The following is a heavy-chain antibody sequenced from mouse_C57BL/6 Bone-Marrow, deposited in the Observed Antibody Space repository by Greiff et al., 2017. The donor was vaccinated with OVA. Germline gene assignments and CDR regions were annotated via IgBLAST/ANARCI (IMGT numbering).Heavy chain of an antibody. CDR3: ARDGIYGNYWFAY. CDR1: GYSITSGYY. D-gene: IGHD2-1*01. Sequence: EVKLEESGPGLVKPSQSLSLTCSVTGYSITSGYYWNWIRQFPGNKLEWMGYISYDGSNNYNPSLKNRISITRDTSKNQFFLKLNSVTTEDTATYYCARDGIYGNYWFAYWGQGTLVTVSA. CDR2: ISYDGSN. J-gene: IGHJ3*01. V-gene: IGHV3-6*01.